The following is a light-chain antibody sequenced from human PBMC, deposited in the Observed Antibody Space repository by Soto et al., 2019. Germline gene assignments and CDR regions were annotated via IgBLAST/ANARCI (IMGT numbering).Light chain of an antibody. CDR3: CSYGRRYLWL. CDR1: SSDVGSYNY. V-gene: IGLV2-11*01. Sequence: QSALTQPRSVSGSPGQSVTISCTGTSSDVGSYNYGSWYQRHPGKGPKLLIHDVSQRSSGVPGRVSGSKSGNTASLTISALQAEPEGEYDRCSYGRRYLWLFGGVTK. J-gene: IGLJ3*02. CDR2: DVS.